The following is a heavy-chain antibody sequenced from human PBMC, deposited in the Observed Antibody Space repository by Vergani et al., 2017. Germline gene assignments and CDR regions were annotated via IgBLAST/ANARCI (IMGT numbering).Heavy chain of an antibody. CDR3: ARGREFADDSGSDTPNSLRHYFDF. Sequence: QVQVVQSGAEVKKPGSSVKVSCTASGGSFTTCSFNWVRQAPGQGLEWMGRIIPFLGIATYAQRFQGRVTITADDSTTTSYLDLSSLTSEDTAVYFCARGREFADDSGSDTPNSLRHYFDFGGQGTLVTVST. D-gene: IGHD5-12*01. V-gene: IGHV1-69*02. J-gene: IGHJ4*02. CDR2: IIPFLGIA. CDR1: GGSFTTCS.